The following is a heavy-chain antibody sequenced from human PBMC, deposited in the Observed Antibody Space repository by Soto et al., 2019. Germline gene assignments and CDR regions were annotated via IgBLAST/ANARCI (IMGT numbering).Heavy chain of an antibody. J-gene: IGHJ5*02. CDR2: IYYSGST. CDR3: ARAEGPTPAVGHWFDP. D-gene: IGHD1-26*01. CDR1: GGSISSGDYY. V-gene: IGHV4-30-4*01. Sequence: QVQLQESGPGLVKPSQTLSLTCTVSGGSISSGDYYWSWIRQPPGKGLEWIGYIYYSGSTYYNPSLKSRVTISVDTSKNQFSLKLSSVTAADTAVYYCARAEGPTPAVGHWFDPWGQGTLVTVSS.